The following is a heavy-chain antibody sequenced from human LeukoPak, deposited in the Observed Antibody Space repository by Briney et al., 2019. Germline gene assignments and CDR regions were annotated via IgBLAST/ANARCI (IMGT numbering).Heavy chain of an antibody. J-gene: IGHJ4*02. Sequence: GGSLRLSCVASGFSFSDSVIYWVRQAPGKGLEWVAVISHDIKTTYYSDSAKGRFTISRDNSKNTLSLRVSSLRAEDTAVYYCAKDRYSYAFEYFESWGQGTLVTVSS. V-gene: IGHV3-30*04. CDR2: ISHDIKTT. CDR1: GFSFSDSV. D-gene: IGHD3-16*01. CDR3: AKDRYSYAFEYFES.